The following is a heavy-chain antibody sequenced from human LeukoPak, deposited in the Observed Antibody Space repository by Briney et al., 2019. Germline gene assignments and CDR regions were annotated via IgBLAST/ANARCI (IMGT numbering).Heavy chain of an antibody. Sequence: SETLSLTCTVSGGSISSYYWSWIRQPPGKGLEWIGYIYYSGSTNYNPSLKSRVTISVDTSKNQFSLQLNSVTPEDTAVYYCARGGIQLWLRGPSYYFDYWGQGTLVTVSS. CDR3: ARGGIQLWLRGPSYYFDY. J-gene: IGHJ4*02. CDR2: IYYSGST. D-gene: IGHD5-18*01. V-gene: IGHV4-59*12. CDR1: GGSISSYY.